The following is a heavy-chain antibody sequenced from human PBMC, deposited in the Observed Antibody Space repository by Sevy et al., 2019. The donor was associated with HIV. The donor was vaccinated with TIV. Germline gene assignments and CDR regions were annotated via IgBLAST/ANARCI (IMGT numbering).Heavy chain of an antibody. Sequence: GGSLRLSCAASGFTFSSYWMSWVRQVPGQGLEWVADIKQDGSDKNYVDSVKGRFTISRDNAKKSLYLHMNNLRVEDAAQYYCVRVRAFLFVGELRGYRLDSWGQGTLATVSS. J-gene: IGHJ5*01. D-gene: IGHD5-12*01. CDR3: VRVRAFLFVGELRGYRLDS. V-gene: IGHV3-7*04. CDR2: IKQDGSDK. CDR1: GFTFSSYW.